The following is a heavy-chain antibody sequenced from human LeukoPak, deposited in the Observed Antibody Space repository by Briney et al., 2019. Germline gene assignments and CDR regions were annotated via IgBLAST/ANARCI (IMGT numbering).Heavy chain of an antibody. J-gene: IGHJ4*02. D-gene: IGHD3-16*01. CDR3: AKGGVYFDY. Sequence: GGSLRLSCAASGFTFSSYAMSGVRQAPGKGLEGVSAISGSGGSTYYADSVKGRFTISRDNSKNTLYLQMNSLRADDTAVYYCAKGGVYFDYWGQGTLVSVCS. V-gene: IGHV3-23*01. CDR2: ISGSGGST. CDR1: GFTFSSYA.